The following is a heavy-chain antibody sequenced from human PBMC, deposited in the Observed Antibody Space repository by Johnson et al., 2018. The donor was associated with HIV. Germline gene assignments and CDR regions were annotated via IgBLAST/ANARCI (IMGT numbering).Heavy chain of an antibody. CDR3: ARAPEVRGVDAFDV. J-gene: IGHJ3*01. D-gene: IGHD3-10*01. CDR2: ISYDGSNK. V-gene: IGHV3-30-3*01. Sequence: QEKLVESGGGVVQPGRSLRLSCAASGFTFSSYAMHWVRQAPGKGLEWVAVISYDGSNKYYADSVKGRFTISRDNSKNSVYLQMNSLEAEDTAVYYCARAPEVRGVDAFDVWGQGTVVTVSS. CDR1: GFTFSSYA.